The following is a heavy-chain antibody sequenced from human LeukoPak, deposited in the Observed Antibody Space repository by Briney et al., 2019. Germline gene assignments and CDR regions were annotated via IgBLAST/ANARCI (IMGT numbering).Heavy chain of an antibody. V-gene: IGHV1-46*01. D-gene: IGHD3-10*01. CDR1: GYSFTNYY. CDR3: ARGGFTTMVRGVNITLDAFDI. Sequence: ASVKVSCKASGYSFTNYYLHWVRQAPGQGFEWMGIINPGGGSTTYAQKFQGRVTMTRDTSTSTVYMELSSLRSEDTAVYYCARGGFTTMVRGVNITLDAFDIWGQGTMVTVSS. J-gene: IGHJ3*02. CDR2: INPGGGST.